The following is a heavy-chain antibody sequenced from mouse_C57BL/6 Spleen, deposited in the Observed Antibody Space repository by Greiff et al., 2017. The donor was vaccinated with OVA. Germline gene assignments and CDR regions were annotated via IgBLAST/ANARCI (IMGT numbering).Heavy chain of an antibody. D-gene: IGHD1-1*01. J-gene: IGHJ2*01. Sequence: QVQLKESGAELVRPGASVTLSCKASGYTFTDYEMHWVKQTPVHGLEWIGAIDPETGGTAYNQKFKGKAILTADKSSSTAYMELRSLTSEDSAVYYCTRTKSGNDYWGQGTTLTVSS. CDR1: GYTFTDYE. V-gene: IGHV1-15*01. CDR3: TRTKSGNDY. CDR2: IDPETGGT.